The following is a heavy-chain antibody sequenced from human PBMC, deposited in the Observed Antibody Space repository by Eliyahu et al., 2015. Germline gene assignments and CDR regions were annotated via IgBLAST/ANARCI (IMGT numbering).Heavy chain of an antibody. V-gene: IGHV4-34*01. D-gene: IGHD4-17*01. CDR2: INHSGST. CDR3: ARGTLRRLGSGGMDV. J-gene: IGHJ6*02. CDR1: GGSFSGYY. Sequence: QVQLQQWGAGLLKPSETLSLTCAVYGGSFSGYYWSWIRQPPGKGLEWIGEINHSGSTNYNPSLKSRVTISVDTSKNQFSLKLSSVTAADTAVYYCARGTLRRLGSGGMDVWGQGTTVTVSS.